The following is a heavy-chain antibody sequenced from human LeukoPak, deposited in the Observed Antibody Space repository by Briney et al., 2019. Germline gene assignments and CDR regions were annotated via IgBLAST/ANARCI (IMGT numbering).Heavy chain of an antibody. CDR3: ASGDYDILTGKAPQLDY. CDR2: ITPIFGAA. V-gene: IGHV1-69*01. CDR1: GGTFSSYP. J-gene: IGHJ4*02. D-gene: IGHD3-9*01. Sequence: GSSVKVSCKASGGTFSSYPFTWVRQAPGQGLEWMGEITPIFGAANYAQTFQGRVTITADESTSTVFMELSSLRSDDTAVYYCASGDYDILTGKAPQLDYWGQGTLVTVSS.